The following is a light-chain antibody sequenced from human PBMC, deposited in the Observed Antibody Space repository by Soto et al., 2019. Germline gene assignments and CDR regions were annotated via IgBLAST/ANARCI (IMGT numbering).Light chain of an antibody. V-gene: IGKV1-39*01. J-gene: IGKJ1*01. CDR3: QQGYSTPQT. CDR1: QSISSY. CDR2: AAS. Sequence: DIQMTQSPSSLSASVGDRVTITCRASQSISSYLNWYQQKPGKAPKLLIYAASSLQSGVPSRFSGSGSGTDFTLTISSMQPEDFASYYCQQGYSTPQTFGQGTKVGIK.